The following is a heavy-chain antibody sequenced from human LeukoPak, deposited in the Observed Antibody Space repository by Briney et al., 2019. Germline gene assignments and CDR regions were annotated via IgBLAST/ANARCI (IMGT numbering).Heavy chain of an antibody. J-gene: IGHJ4*02. Sequence: GGSLRLSCAASGFTFSSYAMSWVRQAPGKGLEWVSAISGSGGSTYYADSVKGRFTISRDNSKNTLYLQVNSLRAEDTAVYYCAKDLPIVVVTAIPPYFDYWGQGTLVTVSS. D-gene: IGHD2-21*02. V-gene: IGHV3-23*01. CDR2: ISGSGGST. CDR1: GFTFSSYA. CDR3: AKDLPIVVVTAIPPYFDY.